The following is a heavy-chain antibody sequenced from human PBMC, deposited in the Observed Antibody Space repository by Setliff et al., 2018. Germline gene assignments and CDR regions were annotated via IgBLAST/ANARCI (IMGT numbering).Heavy chain of an antibody. J-gene: IGHJ4*02. Sequence: SVKVSCKASGYTFTSYGISWVRQAPGQGLEWMGWIIPILGIANYAQKFQGRVTITADKSTSTAYMELSSLRSEDTAVYYCARGVPGSSFDYWGQGTLVTVSS. CDR2: IIPILGIA. CDR3: ARGVPGSSFDY. V-gene: IGHV1-69*10. D-gene: IGHD6-13*01. CDR1: GYTFTSYG.